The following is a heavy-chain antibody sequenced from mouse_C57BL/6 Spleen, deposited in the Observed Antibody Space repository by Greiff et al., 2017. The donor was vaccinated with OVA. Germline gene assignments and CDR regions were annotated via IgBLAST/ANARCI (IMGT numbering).Heavy chain of an antibody. CDR1: GYTFTSYW. Sequence: QVQLQQPGAELVKPGASVKLSCKASGYTFTSYWMHWVKQRPGQGLEWIGMIHPNSGSTNYNEKFKSKATLTVDKSSSTAYMQLSSLTSEDSAVYYCARIGLLRGDYAMDYRGQGTSVTVSS. V-gene: IGHV1-64*01. CDR3: ARIGLLRGDYAMDY. J-gene: IGHJ4*01. D-gene: IGHD2-3*01. CDR2: IHPNSGST.